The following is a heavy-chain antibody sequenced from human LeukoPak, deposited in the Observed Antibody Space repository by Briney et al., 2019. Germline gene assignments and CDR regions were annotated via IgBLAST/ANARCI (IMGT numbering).Heavy chain of an antibody. V-gene: IGHV1-46*01. CDR3: ARAGSITMIHWAFDI. Sequence: ASVKVSCKASGNTFTNYHVHWVRQAPGQGLEWMGIINPSGGSTTYAQKFQGRVTMTRGTSASTVYMELSSLRSADTAIYYCARAGSITMIHWAFDIWGQGTVVTVSS. D-gene: IGHD3-22*01. CDR2: INPSGGST. CDR1: GNTFTNYH. J-gene: IGHJ3*02.